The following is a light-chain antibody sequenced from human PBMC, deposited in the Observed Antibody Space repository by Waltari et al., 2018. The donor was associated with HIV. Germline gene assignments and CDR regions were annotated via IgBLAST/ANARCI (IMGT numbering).Light chain of an antibody. CDR1: SSDAG. CDR2: DVI. V-gene: IGLV2-14*03. Sequence: QSALTQPASVSGPPGQSLTISCTGISSDAGVSWYQPLPGKAPKLMLYDVIKRAAGVPYRFSGSKSGNTASLTISGLQAEDEGDYYCTSPWVFGGGTKVTVL. CDR3: TSPWV. J-gene: IGLJ3*02.